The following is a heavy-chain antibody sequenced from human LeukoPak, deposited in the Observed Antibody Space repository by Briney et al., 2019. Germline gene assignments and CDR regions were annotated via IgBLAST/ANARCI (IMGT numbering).Heavy chain of an antibody. CDR3: ARDLLLWFGELLRPLDY. Sequence: GGSLRLSCAASGFTFSSDWMSWVRQAPGEGLEWVANIKQDGSEKYYVDSVKGRFTISRDNAKNSLYLQMNSLRAEDTAVYYCARDLLLWFGELLRPLDYWGQGTLVTVSS. CDR1: GFTFSSDW. D-gene: IGHD3-10*01. V-gene: IGHV3-7*01. J-gene: IGHJ4*02. CDR2: IKQDGSEK.